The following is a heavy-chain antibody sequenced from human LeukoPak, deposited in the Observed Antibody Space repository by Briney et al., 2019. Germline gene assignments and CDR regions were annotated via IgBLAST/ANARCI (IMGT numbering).Heavy chain of an antibody. J-gene: IGHJ5*02. D-gene: IGHD6-19*01. V-gene: IGHV4-34*01. CDR1: GGSFSGYY. Sequence: PSETLSLTCAVYGGSFSGYYWSWIRQPPGKGLEWIGEINHSGSTNYNPSLKSRVTISVDTSKNQFSLKLSSVTAADTAVYYCARGPVGRRAPYSSGWTYWFDPWGQGTLVTVSS. CDR2: INHSGST. CDR3: ARGPVGRRAPYSSGWTYWFDP.